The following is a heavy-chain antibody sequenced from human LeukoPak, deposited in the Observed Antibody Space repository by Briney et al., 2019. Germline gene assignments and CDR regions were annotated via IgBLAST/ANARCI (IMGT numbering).Heavy chain of an antibody. J-gene: IGHJ4*02. V-gene: IGHV4-59*08. CDR1: GGSISSYY. CDR3: ARAVYYLYYFDY. D-gene: IGHD3-10*01. Sequence: SETLSLTCTVSGGSISSYYWSWIRQPPGKGLERIGYIYYSGSTNYNPSLKSRVTISVDTSKNQFSLKLSSVTAADTAVYYCARAVYYLYYFDYWGQGTLVTVSS. CDR2: IYYSGST.